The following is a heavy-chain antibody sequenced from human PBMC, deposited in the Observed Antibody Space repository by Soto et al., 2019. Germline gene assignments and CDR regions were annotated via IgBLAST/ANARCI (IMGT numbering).Heavy chain of an antibody. CDR2: ISYDGSNK. D-gene: IGHD4-17*01. V-gene: IGHV3-30*18. Sequence: GGSLRLSCAASGFTFSSYGMHWVRQAPGKGLEWVAVISYDGSNKYYADSVKGRFTISRDNSKNTLYLQMNSLRAEDTAVYYCAKVRLRWSTGYYMDVWGKGTTVTVSS. J-gene: IGHJ6*03. CDR1: GFTFSSYG. CDR3: AKVRLRWSTGYYMDV.